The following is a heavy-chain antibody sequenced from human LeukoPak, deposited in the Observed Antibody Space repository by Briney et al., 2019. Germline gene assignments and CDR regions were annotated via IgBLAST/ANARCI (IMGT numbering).Heavy chain of an antibody. CDR2: IWYDGSNK. J-gene: IGHJ4*02. V-gene: IGHV3-33*03. CDR1: GSGMPFSSYG. Sequence: GTSLRLSCEASGSGMPFSSYGLHWVRQAPGKGLEWVAVIWYDGSNKYYADSVKGRFTISRDNAKNSLYLQMNSLRAEDTAVYYCAKDGFDAGAQLQGCFDYWGQGTLVTVSS. D-gene: IGHD4-11*01. CDR3: AKDGFDAGAQLQGCFDY.